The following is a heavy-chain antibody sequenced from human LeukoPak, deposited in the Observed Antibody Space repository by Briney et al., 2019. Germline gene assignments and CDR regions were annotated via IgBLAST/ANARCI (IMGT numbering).Heavy chain of an antibody. V-gene: IGHV4-39*01. CDR3: ARQGFITGTTGYYYMDV. D-gene: IGHD1-20*01. CDR1: GGSISSSSYY. J-gene: IGHJ6*03. Sequence: SETLSLTCTVSGGSISSSSYYWSWIRQPPGKGLEWIGEINHSGSTNYNPSLKSRVTISVDTSKNQFSLKLSSVTAADTAVYYCARQGFITGTTGYYYMDVWGKGTTVTISS. CDR2: INHSGST.